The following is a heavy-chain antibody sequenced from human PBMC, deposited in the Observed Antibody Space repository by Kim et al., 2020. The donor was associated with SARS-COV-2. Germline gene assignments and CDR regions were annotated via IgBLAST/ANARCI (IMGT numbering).Heavy chain of an antibody. Sequence: SSTSYADSVKGRFTISRDNAKNTLYLQMNSLRAEDTAVYYCARGNDAFDIWGQGTMVTVSS. D-gene: IGHD3-10*01. CDR3: ARGNDAFDI. V-gene: IGHV3-74*01. J-gene: IGHJ3*02. CDR2: SST.